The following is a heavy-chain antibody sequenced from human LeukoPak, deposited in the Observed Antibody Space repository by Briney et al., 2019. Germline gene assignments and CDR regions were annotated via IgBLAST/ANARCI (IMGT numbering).Heavy chain of an antibody. Sequence: GGSLRLSCAVSGFTVSSSYMSWVRQAPGQGLEWVSVIYSGGATYYADSVRGRLTISRDNSKNTLYLQMNSLRAEDTAVYYCARPSLDYGGIDAFDFWGQGTLVTVSS. J-gene: IGHJ3*01. V-gene: IGHV3-66*04. D-gene: IGHD4-23*01. CDR2: IYSGGAT. CDR3: ARPSLDYGGIDAFDF. CDR1: GFTVSSSY.